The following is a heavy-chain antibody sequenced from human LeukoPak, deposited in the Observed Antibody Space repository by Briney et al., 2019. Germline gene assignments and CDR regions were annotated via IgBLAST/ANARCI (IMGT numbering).Heavy chain of an antibody. CDR1: GYTFTCYY. CDR3: ARPIAAAGSVKVDY. Sequence: GASVKVSCKASGYTFTCYYMHWVRQAPGQGLEWMGWINPNSGGTNYAQKFQGRVTMTRDTSISTAYMELSRLRSDDTAVYYCARPIAAAGSVKVDYWGQGTLVTVSS. CDR2: INPNSGGT. V-gene: IGHV1-2*02. D-gene: IGHD6-13*01. J-gene: IGHJ4*02.